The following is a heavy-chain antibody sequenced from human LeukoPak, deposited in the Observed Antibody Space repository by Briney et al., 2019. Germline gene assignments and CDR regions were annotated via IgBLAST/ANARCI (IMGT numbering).Heavy chain of an antibody. CDR2: ISTSSNYI. J-gene: IGHJ2*01. CDR1: GFTFSTYS. CDR3: AKGYIIAGRQWYLDL. V-gene: IGHV3-21*01. D-gene: IGHD6-13*01. Sequence: GGSLRLSCAASGFTFSTYSMNWVRQAPGKGLEWVSSISTSSNYIYYADSVKGRFTISRDNAKNSLFLQVNSLRAEDTAVYYCAKGYIIAGRQWYLDLWGRGTLVGVSS.